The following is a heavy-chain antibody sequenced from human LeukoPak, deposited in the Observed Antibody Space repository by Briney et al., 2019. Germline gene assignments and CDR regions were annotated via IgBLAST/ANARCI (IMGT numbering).Heavy chain of an antibody. CDR3: AKGLHGVSFSFDY. CDR2: INGDALTA. J-gene: IGHJ4*02. Sequence: GGSLRLSCAASGLKFGDYSMHWVRQTPGKGLEWVSLINGDALTAHYGDSVRGRFTISRNNSKNSLYLQMNGLRTEDTAFYYCAKGLHGVSFSFDYWGRGTLVTVSS. V-gene: IGHV3-43*02. CDR1: GLKFGDYS. D-gene: IGHD5-24*01.